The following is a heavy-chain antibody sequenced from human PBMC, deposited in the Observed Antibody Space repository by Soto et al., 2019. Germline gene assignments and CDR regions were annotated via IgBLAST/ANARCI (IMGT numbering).Heavy chain of an antibody. CDR2: ILVGGST. V-gene: IGHV3-23*01. CDR1: GFICSSYD. D-gene: IGHD2-8*02. J-gene: IGHJ3*02. CDR3: AKATATGGGAFEI. Sequence: PGGSLRLSCAVSGFICSSYDMSWVRQAPGKGLEWVSTILVGGSTHYEDSVKGRFTISRDTSKNTVYPQMNSLTAGDTAVYYCAKATATGGGAFEIYGRGTLVTVSS.